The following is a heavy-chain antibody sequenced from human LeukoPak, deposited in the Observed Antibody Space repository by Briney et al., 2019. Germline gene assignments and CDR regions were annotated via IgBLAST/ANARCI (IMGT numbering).Heavy chain of an antibody. Sequence: SESLSLTSTVSGGSISSGSYYWSWIRQPAGKRLEWIGPIYTSGITNYNPSLKSRVTISVDTSKNQFSLKLSSVTAADTAVYYCAGGRSSSLYYYYYMDVWGKGTTVTVSS. V-gene: IGHV4-61*02. CDR3: AGGRSSSLYYYYYMDV. J-gene: IGHJ6*03. D-gene: IGHD6-6*01. CDR2: IYTSGIT. CDR1: GGSISSGSYY.